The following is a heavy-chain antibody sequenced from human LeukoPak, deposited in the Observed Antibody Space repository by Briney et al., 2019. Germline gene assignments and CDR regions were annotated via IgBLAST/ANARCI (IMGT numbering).Heavy chain of an antibody. CDR1: GFTFTSYA. J-gene: IGHJ4*02. D-gene: IGHD3-22*01. V-gene: IGHV3-23*01. CDR2: ISGNGGAT. CDR3: AKATTAIVVDNFFDY. Sequence: GGSLRLSCAASGFTFTSYAMSWVRQAPGKGLEWVSAISGNGGATYYADSVEGRFTISRDNSKNTLHLQMNSPRAEDTALYYCAKATTAIVVDNFFDYWGQGTLVSVSS.